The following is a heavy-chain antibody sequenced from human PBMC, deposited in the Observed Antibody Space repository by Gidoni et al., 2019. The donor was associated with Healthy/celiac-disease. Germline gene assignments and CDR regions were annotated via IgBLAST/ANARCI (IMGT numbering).Heavy chain of an antibody. J-gene: IGHJ4*02. V-gene: IGHV3-33*01. CDR1: RFTFSSYG. D-gene: IGHD2-8*02. CDR3: ARESCTGGVCYDYFDY. Sequence: VQLVESGGGVVQPGRSLRLSCAASRFTFSSYGMHWVRQAPGKGLEWVAVIWYDGSNKYYADSVKGRFTISRDNSKNTLYLQMNSLRAEDTAVYYCARESCTGGVCYDYFDYWGQGTLVTVSS. CDR2: IWYDGSNK.